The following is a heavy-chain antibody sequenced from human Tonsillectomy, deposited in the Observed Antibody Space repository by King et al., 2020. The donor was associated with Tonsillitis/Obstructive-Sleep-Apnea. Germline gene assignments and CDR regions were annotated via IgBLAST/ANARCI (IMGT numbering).Heavy chain of an antibody. V-gene: IGHV3-11*05. CDR2: ISSSSSHT. CDR1: GFTFSDYY. Sequence: VQLVESGGGLVKPGGSLRLSCAASGFTFSDYYMSWNRQAPGKGLEWVSHISSSSSHTNYADSVKGRFTISRDNARNSLYLQMNSLRAEDTAVYYCARDPAVTNYYYYMDVWGKGTTVTVSS. D-gene: IGHD4-17*01. J-gene: IGHJ6*03. CDR3: ARDPAVTNYYYYMDV.